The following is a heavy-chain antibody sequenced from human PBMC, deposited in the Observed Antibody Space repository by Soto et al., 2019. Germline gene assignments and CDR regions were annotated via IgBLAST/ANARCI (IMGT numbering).Heavy chain of an antibody. CDR3: ARDPGISTAGTSVSDY. CDR2: MNPSSGNT. Sequence: QVQLVQSGAEVKKPGTSVKVSCKTSGYTFTSFDINWVRQAPGQGLEWMGWMNPSSGNTGFAQKFQGRVTMTRDTSIRTAYMELSSLRSEDTAVYYCARDPGISTAGTSVSDYWGQGTLVTVSS. J-gene: IGHJ4*02. V-gene: IGHV1-8*01. D-gene: IGHD6-13*01. CDR1: GYTFTSFD.